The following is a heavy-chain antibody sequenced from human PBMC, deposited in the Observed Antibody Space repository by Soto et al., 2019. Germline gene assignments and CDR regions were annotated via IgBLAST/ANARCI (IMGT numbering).Heavy chain of an antibody. J-gene: IGHJ6*02. CDR1: GGSFSGYY. D-gene: IGHD3-3*01. CDR3: ARAAYYDFWSGYYTRSDYYYYGMGV. Sequence: PSETLSLTCAVYGGSFSGYYWSWIRQPPGKGLEWIGEINHSGSTNYNPSLKSRVTISVDTSKNQFSLKLSSVTAADTAVYYCARAAYYDFWSGYYTRSDYYYYGMGVWGQGTTVTVSS. V-gene: IGHV4-34*01. CDR2: INHSGST.